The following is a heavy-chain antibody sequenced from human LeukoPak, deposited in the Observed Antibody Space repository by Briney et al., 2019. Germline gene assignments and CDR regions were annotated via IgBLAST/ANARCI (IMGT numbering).Heavy chain of an antibody. CDR3: ARPLTILRGVVTSSDY. V-gene: IGHV5-51*07. J-gene: IGHJ4*02. CDR2: IYPGDTDT. D-gene: IGHD3-10*01. CDR1: GYTFTNYW. Sequence: PGESLKISCQGSGYTFTNYWIGWVHQMPGKGLEWMGIIYPGDTDTRYSPSFQGQVTISADKFISTAYLQWSSLKASDTAMYYCARPLTILRGVVTSSDYWGQGTLVTVSS.